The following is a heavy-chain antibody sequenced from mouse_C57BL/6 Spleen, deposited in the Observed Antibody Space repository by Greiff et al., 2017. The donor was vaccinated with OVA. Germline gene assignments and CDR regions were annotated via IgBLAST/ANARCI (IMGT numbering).Heavy chain of an antibody. D-gene: IGHD2-1*01. Sequence: VQLQQSGAELVRPGSSVKLSCKASGYTFTSYWMHWVKQRPIQGLEWIGNIDPSDSDTNYNQKFKGKATLTVDKSSSTAYMQLSSLTSEDSAVYYCAIEGLYSGAMDYWGQGTSVTVSS. CDR2: IDPSDSDT. V-gene: IGHV1-52*01. CDR1: GYTFTSYW. CDR3: AIEGLYSGAMDY. J-gene: IGHJ4*01.